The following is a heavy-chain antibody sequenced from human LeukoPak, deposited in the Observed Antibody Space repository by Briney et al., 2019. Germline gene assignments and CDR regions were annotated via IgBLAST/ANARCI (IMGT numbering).Heavy chain of an antibody. J-gene: IGHJ4*02. CDR3: AKRSGSPRPEYFDY. Sequence: GGSLRLSCAASGFTFTTYAVHWVRQAPGMGLEWVSGISGDGCSTYYADSVKGRFTISRDNSKNTVYLQMNSLRDEDTAVYYCAKRSGSPRPEYFDYWGQGTRVTVSS. D-gene: IGHD1-14*01. CDR1: GFTFTTYA. CDR2: ISGDGCST. V-gene: IGHV3-23*01.